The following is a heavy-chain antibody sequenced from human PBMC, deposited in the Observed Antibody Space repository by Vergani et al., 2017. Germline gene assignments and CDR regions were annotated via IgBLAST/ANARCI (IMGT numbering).Heavy chain of an antibody. Sequence: QVQLQESGPGLVKPSETLSLTCSVSGGSMSNYYWSWIRQSPGKGLEWIAYIYYSGSTNHNPSLRSRVSISVDLSKNQFPLNLTSVTAADTAVYYCARRVAARQALIGDFHYYMVGWCKATALTVSS. J-gene: IGHJ6*03. D-gene: IGHD6-6*01. CDR1: GGSMSNYY. CDR2: IYYSGST. V-gene: IGHV4-59*03. CDR3: ARRVAARQALIGDFHYYMVG.